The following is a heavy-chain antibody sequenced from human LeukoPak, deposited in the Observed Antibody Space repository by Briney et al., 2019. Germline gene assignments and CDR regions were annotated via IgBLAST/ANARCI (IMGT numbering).Heavy chain of an antibody. Sequence: PSETLSLTCTVSGGSISSYYWSWIRQPPGKGLEWIGYIYYSGSTNYNPSLKRRVTISVDTSKNQFSLKLSSVTAADTAVYYCASLDFWSGYFDYWGQGTLVTVSS. CDR3: ASLDFWSGYFDY. J-gene: IGHJ4*02. D-gene: IGHD3-3*01. CDR1: GGSISSYY. V-gene: IGHV4-59*01. CDR2: IYYSGST.